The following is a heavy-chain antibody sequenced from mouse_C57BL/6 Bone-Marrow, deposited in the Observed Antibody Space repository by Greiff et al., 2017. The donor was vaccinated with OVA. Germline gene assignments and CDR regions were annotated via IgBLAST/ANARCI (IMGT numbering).Heavy chain of an antibody. CDR3: TSSTVVNWYFDV. CDR1: GFNIKDDY. CDR2: IDPENGDT. D-gene: IGHD1-1*01. V-gene: IGHV14-4*01. J-gene: IGHJ1*03. Sequence: EVQLVESGAELVRPGASVKLSCTASGFNIKDDYMHWVKQRPEQGLEWIGWIDPENGDTEYASKFQGKATITADTSSNTAYLQLSSLTSEDTAVDYCTSSTVVNWYFDVGGTGTAVTVTS.